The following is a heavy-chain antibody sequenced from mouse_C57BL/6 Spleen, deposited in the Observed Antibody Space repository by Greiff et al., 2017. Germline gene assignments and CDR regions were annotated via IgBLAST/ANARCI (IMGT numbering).Heavy chain of an antibody. J-gene: IGHJ2*01. Sequence: EVQLQQSGAELVRPGASVKLSCTASGFNIKDDYMHWVKQRPEQGLEWIGWIDPENGDTEYASKFQGKATITADTASNTAYLQLSSLTSEDTAFYYCTTGGYRGYFDYWGQGTTLTVSS. CDR1: GFNIKDDY. CDR3: TTGGYRGYFDY. D-gene: IGHD1-1*02. CDR2: IDPENGDT. V-gene: IGHV14-4*01.